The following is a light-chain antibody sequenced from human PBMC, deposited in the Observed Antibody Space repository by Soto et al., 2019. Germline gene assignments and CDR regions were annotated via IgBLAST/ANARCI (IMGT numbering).Light chain of an antibody. CDR3: SSYTSSSTQVV. CDR1: SSDVGGYNY. CDR2: EVS. Sequence: QSALTQPASVSGSPGQSITISCTGTSSDVGGYNYVSWYQQHPGKAPKLMIYEVSNRPSGVSNRFSGSKSGNTVSLTISGLQAEDEADYYCSSYTSSSTQVVFGGGTKLTVL. V-gene: IGLV2-14*01. J-gene: IGLJ2*01.